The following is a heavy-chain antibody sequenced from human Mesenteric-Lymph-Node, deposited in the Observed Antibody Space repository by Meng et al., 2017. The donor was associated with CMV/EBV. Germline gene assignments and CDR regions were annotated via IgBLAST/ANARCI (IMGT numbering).Heavy chain of an antibody. D-gene: IGHD2-8*01. Sequence: ASVKVSCKASGGTFSSYAISWVRQAPGQGLEWMGCINPSSGYTWFAQNIQDRVTMTRDVSISTTYMELRWLRSDDTAVYYCARDHCTNGICYVDNWGQGTPVTVSS. J-gene: IGHJ4*02. V-gene: IGHV1-2*02. CDR3: ARDHCTNGICYVDN. CDR1: GGTFSSYA. CDR2: INPSSGYT.